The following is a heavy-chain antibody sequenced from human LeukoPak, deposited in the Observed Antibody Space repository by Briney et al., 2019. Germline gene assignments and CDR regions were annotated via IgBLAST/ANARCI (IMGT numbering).Heavy chain of an antibody. CDR3: ARVARCTSCFDVDY. CDR1: GGSINSSHW. D-gene: IGHD2-2*01. Sequence: SETLSLTCAVSGGSINSSHWWSWVRQSPGKGLEWIGNTYHSDYTNYNPSLKSRVTISVDTSKNQFSLTLSSVTAADTAVYYCARVARCTSCFDVDYWGQGTLVTVSS. CDR2: TYHSDYT. J-gene: IGHJ4*02. V-gene: IGHV4-4*02.